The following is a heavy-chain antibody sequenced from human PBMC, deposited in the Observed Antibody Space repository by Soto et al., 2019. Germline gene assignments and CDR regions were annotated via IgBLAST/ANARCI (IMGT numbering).Heavy chain of an antibody. J-gene: IGHJ6*03. CDR2: MSPNSGAT. D-gene: IGHD2-8*01. CDR3: ARDVDAGVDF. CDR1: GYTFTSYD. Sequence: QVQLVQSGAEVTKPGASVKVSCKASGYTFTSYDINWVRQATGQGLEWMGWMSPNSGATGYAQKSEGRVTMTRDTSISTAYMELSHLRSEDKAIYYCARDVDAGVDFWGKGSTVTVPS. V-gene: IGHV1-8*01.